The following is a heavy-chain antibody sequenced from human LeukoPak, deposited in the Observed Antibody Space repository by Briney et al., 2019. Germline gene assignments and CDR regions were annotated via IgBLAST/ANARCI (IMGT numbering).Heavy chain of an antibody. Sequence: GGSLRLPCAASGFTFSSYSMNWVRQAPGKGLEWVSSISSSSSYIYYADSVKGRFTISRDNAKNSLYLQMNSLRAEDTAVYYCARASYSSGQWLVSSYWGQGTLVTVSS. CDR2: ISSSSSYI. J-gene: IGHJ4*02. V-gene: IGHV3-21*01. CDR1: GFTFSSYS. CDR3: ARASYSSGQWLVSSY. D-gene: IGHD6-19*01.